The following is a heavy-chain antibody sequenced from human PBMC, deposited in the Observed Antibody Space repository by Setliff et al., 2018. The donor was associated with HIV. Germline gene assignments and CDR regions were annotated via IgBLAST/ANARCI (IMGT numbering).Heavy chain of an antibody. CDR3: ARDDHGALMGVIIRYYYMDV. CDR1: GFTFSGYW. Sequence: PGESLKISCATSGFTFSGYWMSWVRQAPGKGLEWVANIKQDGSEKYYVDSVKGRFTISRDNAKNSLYLQMNSLRAEDTAVYYCARDDHGALMGVIIRYYYMDVWGKGTTVTVSS. V-gene: IGHV3-7*01. CDR2: IKQDGSEK. D-gene: IGHD3-10*01. J-gene: IGHJ6*03.